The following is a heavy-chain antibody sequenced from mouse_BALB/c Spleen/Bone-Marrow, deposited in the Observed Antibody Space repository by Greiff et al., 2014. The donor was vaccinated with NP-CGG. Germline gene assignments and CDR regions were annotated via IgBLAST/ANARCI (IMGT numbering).Heavy chain of an antibody. J-gene: IGHJ3*01. CDR3: AREGGNFPWFAD. Sequence: VKLVESGAELVRPGASVKISCKASGYTFTDYAMHWVKQSHEKSLEWIGVISTYYGDARYNQKFKGKATMTVDKSSSTAYMELARLTSVDSAIYYCAREGGNFPWFADWGQGTLVTVSA. CDR1: GYTFTDYA. V-gene: IGHV1S137*01. D-gene: IGHD2-1*01. CDR2: ISTYYGDA.